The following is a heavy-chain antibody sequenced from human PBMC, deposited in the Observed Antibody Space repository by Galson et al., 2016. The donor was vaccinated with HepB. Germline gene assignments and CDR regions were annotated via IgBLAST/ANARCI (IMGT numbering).Heavy chain of an antibody. CDR3: AKDSNNWSFDY. CDR2: IHPSGVTT. V-gene: IGHV1-46*01. Sequence: SVKVSCKASGYSFASYHMQWVRQAPGQGLEWMGTIHPSGVTTRLAQEFQDRLTLTRDTPTSTVYLELTSLRSDDTAVYFCAKDSNNWSFDYWGQGTLVTGSS. J-gene: IGHJ4*02. D-gene: IGHD1-1*01. CDR1: GYSFASYH.